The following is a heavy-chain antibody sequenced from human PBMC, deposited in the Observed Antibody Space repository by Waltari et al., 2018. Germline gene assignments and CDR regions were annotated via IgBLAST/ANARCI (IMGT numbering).Heavy chain of an antibody. CDR2: VSGAADYT. J-gene: IGHJ4*02. V-gene: IGHV3-23*01. CDR3: ARQLGSCSDGTCFFDH. Sequence: EVQLLESGGALLQPGGSLRLSCAASGFTFSRYALSWVRQTPGKWLEWVSAVSGAADYTYYADSVKGRFTVSRDNSKNTLYLQMNSLRGDDTAVYYCARQLGSCSDGTCFFDHWGQGTLVTVSS. CDR1: GFTFSRYA. D-gene: IGHD2-15*01.